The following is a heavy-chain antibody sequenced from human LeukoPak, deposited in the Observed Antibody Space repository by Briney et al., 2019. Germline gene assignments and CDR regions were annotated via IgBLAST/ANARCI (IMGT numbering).Heavy chain of an antibody. CDR2: IYHSGST. CDR1: GYSISSGYY. V-gene: IGHV4-38-2*02. Sequence: SETLSLTCTVSGYSISSGYYWGWIRQPPGKGLEWIGSIYHSGSTYYNPSLKSRVTISVDTSKNQFSLKLSSVTAADTAVYYCASMVRGVRVRDYWGQGTLVTVSS. D-gene: IGHD3-10*01. CDR3: ASMVRGVRVRDY. J-gene: IGHJ4*02.